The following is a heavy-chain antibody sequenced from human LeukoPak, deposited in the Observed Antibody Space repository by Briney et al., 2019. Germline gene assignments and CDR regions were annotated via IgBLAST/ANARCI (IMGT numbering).Heavy chain of an antibody. J-gene: IGHJ3*02. Sequence: GGSLRLSCAASGFTFSSYGMYWVRQAPGKGLEWVAVISYDGSDKFYADSVKGRFTISRDNAKNSLYLQMNSLRAEDTAVYYCARAKDYGDYFFDVAFDIWGQGTMVTVSS. CDR2: ISYDGSDK. CDR1: GFTFSSYG. CDR3: ARAKDYGDYFFDVAFDI. D-gene: IGHD4-17*01. V-gene: IGHV3-30*12.